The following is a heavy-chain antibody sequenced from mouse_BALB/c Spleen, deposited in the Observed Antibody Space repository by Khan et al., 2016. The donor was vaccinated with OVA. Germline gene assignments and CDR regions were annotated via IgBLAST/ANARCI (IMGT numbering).Heavy chain of an antibody. Sequence: QEVQSGPELKKPGETVKISCKASGHTFTKYGMNWVKQAPGKGLKWMGWINTYTGEPAYADDFNGRFAFSLETSASTVCLQINNLKNEDTATYCCARPPFFSYVMDNWGQGTSVTVSS. V-gene: IGHV9-3-1*01. CDR3: ARPPFFSYVMDN. J-gene: IGHJ4*01. CDR2: INTYTGEP. CDR1: GHTFTKYG.